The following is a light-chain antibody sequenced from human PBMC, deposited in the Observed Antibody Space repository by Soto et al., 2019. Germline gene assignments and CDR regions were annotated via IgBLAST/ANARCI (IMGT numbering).Light chain of an antibody. CDR3: SAFTPSNFVV. CDR2: DVS. J-gene: IGLJ2*01. Sequence: QSALTQPASVSGSPGQSITISCTGTSSDVGNSIYVSWYQHYPGNAPKLVIYDVSDRPSGISDRFSASKSGNTASLTISGLQADDEADYYCSAFTPSNFVVFGGGTKVTVL. CDR1: SSDVGNSIY. V-gene: IGLV2-14*03.